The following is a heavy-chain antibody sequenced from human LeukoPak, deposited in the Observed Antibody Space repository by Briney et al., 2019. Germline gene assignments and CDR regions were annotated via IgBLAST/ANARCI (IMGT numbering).Heavy chain of an antibody. V-gene: IGHV3-30*02. CDR3: STLAGTTNYFDY. Sequence: GGSLRLSCAASGFTFSSYGMHWVRQAPGKGLEWVAVIWYDGSNKYYADSVKGRFTISRDNSKNTLYLQMNSLRAEDTAVYYCSTLAGTTNYFDYWGQGTLVTVSS. CDR1: GFTFSSYG. J-gene: IGHJ4*02. CDR2: IWYDGSNK. D-gene: IGHD6-19*01.